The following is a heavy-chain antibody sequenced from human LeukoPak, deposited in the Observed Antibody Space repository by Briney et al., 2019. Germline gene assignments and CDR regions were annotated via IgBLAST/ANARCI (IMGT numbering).Heavy chain of an antibody. CDR2: ICPIFGTA. CDR1: GGTFSSYA. CDR3: ARGIVGATIEFDI. D-gene: IGHD1-26*01. Sequence: ASVKVSCKASGGTFSSYAISWVRQAPGQGLEWIGGICPIFGTANYAQKCQGRVTITTEESTSTAYMELSSLRSEDTAVYYCARGIVGATIEFDIWGQGTMVTVSS. J-gene: IGHJ3*02. V-gene: IGHV1-69*05.